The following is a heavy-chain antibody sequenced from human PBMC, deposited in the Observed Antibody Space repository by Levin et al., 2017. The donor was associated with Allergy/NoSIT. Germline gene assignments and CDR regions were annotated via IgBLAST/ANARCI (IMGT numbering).Heavy chain of an antibody. CDR3: ARDKPGIVGSSEAFDI. CDR2: IVPFYGRT. D-gene: IGHD1-26*01. V-gene: IGHV1-69*13. J-gene: IGHJ3*02. CDR1: GGTFSTDG. Sequence: SVKVSCKASGGTFSTDGITWVRQAPGQGLEWMGEIVPFYGRTTYSQKFRGRVTITAHASTSTVYMELGSLRSEDTAMYYCARDKPGIVGSSEAFDIWGQGTMVTVSS.